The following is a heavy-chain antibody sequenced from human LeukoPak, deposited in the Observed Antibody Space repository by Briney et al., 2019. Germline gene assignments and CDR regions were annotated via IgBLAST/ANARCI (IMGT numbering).Heavy chain of an antibody. Sequence: GGSLRLSCAASGFTVSSNYMSWVRQAPGKGLEWVSVIYSGGSTYHADSVKGRFTISRDNSKNTLYLQMNSLRAEDTAVYYCAREGGGSSVTYYYYGMDVWGQGTTVTVSS. J-gene: IGHJ6*02. V-gene: IGHV3-53*01. CDR1: GFTVSSNY. D-gene: IGHD2-15*01. CDR2: IYSGGST. CDR3: AREGGGSSVTYYYYGMDV.